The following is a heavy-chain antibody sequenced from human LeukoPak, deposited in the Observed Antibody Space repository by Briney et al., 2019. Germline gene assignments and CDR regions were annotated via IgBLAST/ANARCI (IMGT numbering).Heavy chain of an antibody. V-gene: IGHV4-4*07. Sequence: PPETLFLTCTVSGCSISSYYLSWIRQPAGKGLEWIGRIYTCASINYSPSLKCRVTMSVDTSKNQFSLKLSSVTAADTAVYYCARTPDYAFDIWGQGTMVTVSS. CDR2: IYTCASI. CDR1: GCSISSYY. CDR3: ARTPDYAFDI. J-gene: IGHJ3*02.